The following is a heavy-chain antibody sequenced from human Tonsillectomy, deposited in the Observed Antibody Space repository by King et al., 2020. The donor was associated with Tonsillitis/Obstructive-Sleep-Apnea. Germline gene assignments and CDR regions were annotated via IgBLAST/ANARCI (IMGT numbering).Heavy chain of an antibody. CDR3: ARDLLPAAISYYYYMDV. CDR1: GFTFSSYS. V-gene: IGHV3-21*01. D-gene: IGHD2-2*01. Sequence: VKLVESGGGLVKPGGSLRLSCAASGFTFSSYSMNWVRQAPGKGLEWVSSISSSSSYIYYADSVKGRFTISRDNAKNSLYLQMNSLRAEDTAVYYCARDLLPAAISYYYYMDVWGKGTTVTVSS. J-gene: IGHJ6*03. CDR2: ISSSSSYI.